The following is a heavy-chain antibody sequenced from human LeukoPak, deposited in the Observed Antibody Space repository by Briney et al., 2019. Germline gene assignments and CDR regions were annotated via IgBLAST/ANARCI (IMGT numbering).Heavy chain of an antibody. D-gene: IGHD6-13*01. J-gene: IGHJ4*02. V-gene: IGHV3-7*01. Sequence: PGGSLRLSCAASGFTFSSYWMSWVRQAPGKGLEWVANIKQDGSEKYYVDSVKGRFTISRDNAKKSLYLQMNRLRADDTAVYHCARVRSAAAGPLDYWGQGTLVTVSS. CDR3: ARVRSAAAGPLDY. CDR2: IKQDGSEK. CDR1: GFTFSSYW.